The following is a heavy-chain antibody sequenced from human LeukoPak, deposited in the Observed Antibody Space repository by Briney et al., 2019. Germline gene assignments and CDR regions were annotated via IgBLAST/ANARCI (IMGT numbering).Heavy chain of an antibody. D-gene: IGHD3-3*01. CDR2: IFYSGST. CDR3: ARCSDFWSGAAWSMDV. CDR1: GVSISNYY. V-gene: IGHV4-59*01. J-gene: IGHJ6*03. Sequence: SETLSLTCSVSGVSISNYYWTWIRQPPGKGLEWIGYIFYSGSTNYNPSLNSRVTISVDTSKNQFSLKLTSVTAADAAVYYCARCSDFWSGAAWSMDVWGKGTTVTVSS.